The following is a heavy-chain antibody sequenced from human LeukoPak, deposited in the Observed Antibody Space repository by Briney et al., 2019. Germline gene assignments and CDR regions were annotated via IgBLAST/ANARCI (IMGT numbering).Heavy chain of an antibody. D-gene: IGHD3-3*02. Sequence: SETLSLTCTVSGGSISSGGYYWSWIRQPPGKGLEWIGYIYHSGSTYYNPSLKSRVTISVDTSKNQFSLKLSSVTAADTAVYYCASQLDGRAFDIWGQGTMVTVSS. CDR1: GGSISSGGYY. V-gene: IGHV4-30-2*03. CDR2: IYHSGST. CDR3: ASQLDGRAFDI. J-gene: IGHJ3*02.